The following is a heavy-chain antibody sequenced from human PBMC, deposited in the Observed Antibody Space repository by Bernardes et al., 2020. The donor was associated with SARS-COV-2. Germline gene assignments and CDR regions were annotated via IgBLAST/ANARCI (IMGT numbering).Heavy chain of an antibody. CDR1: GGSITSYY. V-gene: IGHV4-59*01. Sequence: SETLSLTCTVSGGSITSYYWSWIRQPPGKRLEWIGYFHNSGATKYNPSLKSRVTISGDTSKNQFSLNLTSITAADTALYYCASGVQAHCSTTSCYNEDGFDYWGQGTLVTVSS. CDR2: FHNSGAT. CDR3: ASGVQAHCSTTSCYNEDGFDY. J-gene: IGHJ4*02. D-gene: IGHD2-2*02.